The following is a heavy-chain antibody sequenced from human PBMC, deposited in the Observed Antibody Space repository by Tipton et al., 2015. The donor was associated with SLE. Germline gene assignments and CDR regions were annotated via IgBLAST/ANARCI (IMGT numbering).Heavy chain of an antibody. CDR3: SKATRGYSSYDAFDI. J-gene: IGHJ3*02. D-gene: IGHD5-18*01. CDR1: GFTFSHYV. V-gene: IGHV3-30*02. Sequence: SLRLSCAASGFTFSHYVMQWVRQDPGKGLEWVTSIRYDGNNKYYAESVRGRFTISRDNSKNTLYLQMNSLGAEDTAVYYCSKATRGYSSYDAFDIWGQGTVVTVSS. CDR2: IRYDGNNK.